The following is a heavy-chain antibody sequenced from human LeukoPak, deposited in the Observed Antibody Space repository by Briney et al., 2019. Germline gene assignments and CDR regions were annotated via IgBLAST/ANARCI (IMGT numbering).Heavy chain of an antibody. CDR1: GFTFSSYA. J-gene: IGHJ4*02. V-gene: IGHV3-23*01. CDR2: ISGSGGST. D-gene: IGHD3-10*01. Sequence: GGSLRLSCAASGFTFSSYAMSWVRQAPGKGLECVSAISGSGGSTYYADSVKGRFTISRDNSKNTLYLQMNSLRAEDTAVYYCAKDTDGSGTPYYFDYWGQGTLVTVSS. CDR3: AKDTDGSGTPYYFDY.